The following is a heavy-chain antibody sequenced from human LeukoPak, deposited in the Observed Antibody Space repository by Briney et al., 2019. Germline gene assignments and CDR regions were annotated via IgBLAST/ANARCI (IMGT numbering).Heavy chain of an antibody. CDR3: ATYSGPDKWDASDM. CDR1: GFTFSAYA. V-gene: IGHV3-7*01. CDR2: IRVDGSVE. Sequence: PVGSLRLSCAASGFTFSAYAMTWVRQAPGKGLDWVATIRVDGSVEYPEDSRKGRFTISRDNARNSLYLQMDSLRVEDTAVYYCATYSGPDKWDASDMWGQGTLLTVSP. D-gene: IGHD1-26*01. J-gene: IGHJ3*02.